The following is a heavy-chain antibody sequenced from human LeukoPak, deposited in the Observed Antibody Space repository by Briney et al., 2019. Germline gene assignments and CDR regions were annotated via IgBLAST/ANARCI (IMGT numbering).Heavy chain of an antibody. Sequence: GGSLRLSCAASGFTFSSYAMSCVRQAPGKGLEWVSAISGSGGSTYYADSVKGRFTISRDNSKNTLYLQMSSLRVEDTAVYYCVKDHDWGAFHIWGQGTMVTVSS. CDR3: VKDHDWGAFHI. CDR1: GFTFSSYA. V-gene: IGHV3-23*01. J-gene: IGHJ3*02. CDR2: ISGSGGST. D-gene: IGHD7-27*01.